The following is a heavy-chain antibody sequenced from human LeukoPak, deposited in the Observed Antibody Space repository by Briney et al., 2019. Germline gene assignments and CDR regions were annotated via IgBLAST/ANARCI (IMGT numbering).Heavy chain of an antibody. CDR2: IYYSGST. J-gene: IGHJ4*02. CDR1: GGSISSDY. D-gene: IGHD3-10*01. V-gene: IGHV4-59*01. Sequence: SEAPSLTCTVPGGSISSDYWSWSCPTPRKGLERCGYIYYSGSTNYNPSLKSRVTISVDTSKNQFSLKLSSVTAADTAVYYCVGITMVRGVITLDYWGQGTLFTVSS. CDR3: VGITMVRGVITLDY.